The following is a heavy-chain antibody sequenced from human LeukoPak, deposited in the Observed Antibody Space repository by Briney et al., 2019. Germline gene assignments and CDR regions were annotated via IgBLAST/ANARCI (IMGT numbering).Heavy chain of an antibody. CDR2: ISYIGST. D-gene: IGHD4-17*01. Sequence: SETLSLTCAVSADSFSSHYWTWIRQPPGKGLEWNGYISYIGSTNYNPSLKSRVTISIDTSKNQFSLKLSSVTAADTAVYYCARDLVTVTKGFDIWGQGTMVSVSS. CDR1: ADSFSSHY. CDR3: ARDLVTVTKGFDI. V-gene: IGHV4-59*11. J-gene: IGHJ3*02.